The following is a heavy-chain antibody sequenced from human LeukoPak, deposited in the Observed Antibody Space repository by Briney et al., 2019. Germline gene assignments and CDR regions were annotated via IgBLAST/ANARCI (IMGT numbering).Heavy chain of an antibody. D-gene: IGHD6-6*01. V-gene: IGHV4-59*01. CDR2: IYYSGST. J-gene: IGHJ4*02. Sequence: SETLSLTCTVSGGSISSYYWSWIRQPPGQGLEWIAYIYYSGSTNYNPSLKSRVTMSVDTSKNQFSLKLSSVTAADTAVYYCARSFVGSSSDFDYWGQGTLVTVSS. CDR1: GGSISSYY. CDR3: ARSFVGSSSDFDY.